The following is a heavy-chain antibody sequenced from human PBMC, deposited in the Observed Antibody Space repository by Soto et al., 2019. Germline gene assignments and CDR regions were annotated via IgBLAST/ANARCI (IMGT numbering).Heavy chain of an antibody. J-gene: IGHJ4*02. Sequence: EVQLLESGGGWVQPGGSLRLSCAASGFTFSSYAMNWVCQAPGKGLEWVSVISGSGGSTYYADSVKGRFSISRDSSKNTLYLRMNSLRAEDTAVYYCAKRGSGSYFDYWGQGTLVTVSS. CDR2: ISGSGGST. V-gene: IGHV3-23*01. CDR3: AKRGSGSYFDY. D-gene: IGHD1-26*01. CDR1: GFTFSSYA.